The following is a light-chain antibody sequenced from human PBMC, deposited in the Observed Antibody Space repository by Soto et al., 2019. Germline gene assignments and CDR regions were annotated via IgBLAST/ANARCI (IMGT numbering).Light chain of an antibody. Sequence: QSVLIQPASVSGSPGQSITISCTGTSSDVGGYNYVSWYQHHPGIAPKLMIYEVSNRPSGVSNRFSGSKSGNTASLTISGLQAEDEADYYCSSYTSSSTLEFGGGTKVTVL. CDR3: SSYTSSSTLE. V-gene: IGLV2-14*01. CDR2: EVS. J-gene: IGLJ3*02. CDR1: SSDVGGYNY.